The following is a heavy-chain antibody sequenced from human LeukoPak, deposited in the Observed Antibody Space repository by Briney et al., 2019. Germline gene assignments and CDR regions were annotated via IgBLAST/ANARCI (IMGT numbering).Heavy chain of an antibody. V-gene: IGHV3-33*01. Sequence: GRSLRLSCAASGFTFSSYGMHWVRQAPGKGLEWVAVIWYDGSNKYYADSVKGRFTISRDNSKNTLYLQMNSLRAEDTAVYYCARERTDYYDSSGYPRRYFDYWGQGTLVTVSS. CDR1: GFTFSSYG. CDR3: ARERTDYYDSSGYPRRYFDY. J-gene: IGHJ4*02. CDR2: IWYDGSNK. D-gene: IGHD3-22*01.